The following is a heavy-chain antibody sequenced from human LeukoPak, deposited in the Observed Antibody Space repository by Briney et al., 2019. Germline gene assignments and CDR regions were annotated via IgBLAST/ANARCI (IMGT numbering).Heavy chain of an antibody. J-gene: IGHJ4*02. CDR1: GYTFINYH. CDR3: ARDSGGYYYDSSGYYLRASFDY. CDR2: INPSGGAT. D-gene: IGHD3-22*01. V-gene: IGHV1-46*01. Sequence: ASVKVSCKASGYTFINYHMHWVRQAPGQGLEWVGIINPSGGATSYAQKFQGRVTMTGDTSTSTVFMELSSLRSEDTAMYHCARDSGGYYYDSSGYYLRASFDYWGQGTLVTVSS.